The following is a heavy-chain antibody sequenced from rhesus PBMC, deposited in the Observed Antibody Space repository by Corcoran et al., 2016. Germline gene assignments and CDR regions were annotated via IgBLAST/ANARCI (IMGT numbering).Heavy chain of an antibody. CDR2: IYWDDDN. J-gene: IGHJ4*01. CDR1: GFSLSTSGMG. CDR3: ARRLGYCSGGVCSPTFDY. Sequence: KESGPALVKPTQTLTLTCTFSGFSLSTSGMGVGWIRQPPGKTLEWLAHIYWDDDNRYSTSLKSRLTISKDTSKNQVVLTMTNMDPVDTATYYCARRLGYCSGGVCSPTFDYWGQGVLVTVSS. D-gene: IGHD2-8*01. V-gene: IGHV2-1*01.